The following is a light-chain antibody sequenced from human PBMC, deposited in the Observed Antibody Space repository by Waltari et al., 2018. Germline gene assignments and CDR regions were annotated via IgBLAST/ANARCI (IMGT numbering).Light chain of an antibody. CDR1: SVFTSSNTRDY. Sequence: SVFTSSNTRDYLAREHQKRGQPPKRLITWAPTRAAGVPDRFSGSGSGTDVALSISSLQAEDVSVYYFQQCYTFPYTFGQGTKLEIK. V-gene: IGKV4-1*01. CDR2: WAP. CDR3: QQCYTFPYT. J-gene: IGKJ2*01.